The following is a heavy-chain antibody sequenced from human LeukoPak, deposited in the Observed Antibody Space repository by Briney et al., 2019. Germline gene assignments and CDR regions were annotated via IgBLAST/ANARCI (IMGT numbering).Heavy chain of an antibody. D-gene: IGHD3-16*02. CDR3: ARNTFGGVIVTFDY. Sequence: GGSLRLSCAASGFTFSSYAIHWVRQAPGKGLEWVSSISSSSSYIYYADSVKGRFTISRDNAKNSLYLQMNSLRAEDTAVYYCARNTFGGVIVTFDYWGQGTLVTVSS. CDR1: GFTFSSYA. V-gene: IGHV3-21*01. J-gene: IGHJ4*02. CDR2: ISSSSSYI.